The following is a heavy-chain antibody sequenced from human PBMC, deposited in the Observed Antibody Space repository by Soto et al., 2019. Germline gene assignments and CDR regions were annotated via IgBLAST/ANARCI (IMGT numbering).Heavy chain of an antibody. V-gene: IGHV3-7*01. CDR1: GFTCSTYW. Sequence: EVQLVESGGGLVEPGGSLRLPCAASGFTCSTYWMTWVRQPPGKGLEWVASINQEGRERYYVDSVRGRFTISRDNAKNSLYLQMNSLRAEDTAVYYCVCGGTFFVYWGQGTLVTVSP. CDR3: VCGGTFFVY. D-gene: IGHD3-16*01. CDR2: INQEGRER. J-gene: IGHJ4*02.